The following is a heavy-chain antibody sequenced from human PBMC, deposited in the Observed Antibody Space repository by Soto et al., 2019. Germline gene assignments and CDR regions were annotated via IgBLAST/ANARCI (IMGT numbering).Heavy chain of an antibody. V-gene: IGHV1-3*01. CDR2: INAGNGNT. Sequence: ASVKVSCKDSGYTLTSNGRWWVRQAKGQGLEWMGWINAGNGNTKYSQKFQGRVTITRDTSASTAYMELSSLRSEDTAVYYCARLRHCSGGSCYGNWFDPWGQGTLVTVSS. CDR3: ARLRHCSGGSCYGNWFDP. D-gene: IGHD2-15*01. CDR1: GYTLTSNG. J-gene: IGHJ5*02.